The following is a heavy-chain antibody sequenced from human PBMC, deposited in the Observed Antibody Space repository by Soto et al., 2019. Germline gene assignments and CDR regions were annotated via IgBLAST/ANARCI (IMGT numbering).Heavy chain of an antibody. CDR1: GGTFSSYA. D-gene: IGHD6-6*01. CDR2: IIPIFGTA. Sequence: GASVKVSCKASGGTFSSYAISWVRQAPGQGLEWMGGIIPIFGTANYAQKFQGRVTITADESTSTAYMELSSLRSEDTAVYYCARDLGSSSIFDYWGQGTLVTVSS. V-gene: IGHV1-69*13. J-gene: IGHJ4*02. CDR3: ARDLGSSSIFDY.